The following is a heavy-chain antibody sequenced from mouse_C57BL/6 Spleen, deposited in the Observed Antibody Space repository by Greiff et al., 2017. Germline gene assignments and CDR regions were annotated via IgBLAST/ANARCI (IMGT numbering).Heavy chain of an antibody. D-gene: IGHD4-1*02. Sequence: EVKLVESGGGLVKPGGSLKLSCAASGFTFSSYSMSWVRQTPEKRLEWVATISGGGGNTYYPDSVKGRFTLSRDNAKNTLYLQMSSLRSEDSALYDCASLSTGTSAYRGEGTLVTVSA. CDR1: GFTFSSYS. V-gene: IGHV5-9*01. J-gene: IGHJ3*01. CDR2: ISGGGGNT. CDR3: ASLSTGTSAY.